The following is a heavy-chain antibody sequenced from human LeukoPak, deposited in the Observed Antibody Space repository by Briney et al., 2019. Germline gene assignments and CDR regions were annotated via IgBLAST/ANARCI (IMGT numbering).Heavy chain of an antibody. D-gene: IGHD6-19*01. CDR2: IRGAEGST. CDR3: AKAFSSGWNPFDY. Sequence: GGSLRLSCAASGFTINTFTMNWVRQAPGKGLEWVSTIRGAEGSTYYADSVKGRFTISRDNFENTLYLQMNYLREEDTALYYCAKAFSSGWNPFDYWGQGALVTVSS. CDR1: GFTINTFT. J-gene: IGHJ4*02. V-gene: IGHV3-23*01.